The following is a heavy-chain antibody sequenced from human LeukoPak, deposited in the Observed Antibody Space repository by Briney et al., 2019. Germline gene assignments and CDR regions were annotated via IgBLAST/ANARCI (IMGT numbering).Heavy chain of an antibody. CDR3: ARRHGDY. CDR2: IYSGGNT. J-gene: IGHJ4*02. Sequence: TGGPLRLSCGASGFTVSSDYMSWVRQAPGKGLEWVSIIYSGGNTYYADSVKGRFTISRDNSKNTLYLQMNSLRAEDTAVYYCARRHGDYWGQGTLVTVSS. V-gene: IGHV3-66*04. CDR1: GFTVSSDY.